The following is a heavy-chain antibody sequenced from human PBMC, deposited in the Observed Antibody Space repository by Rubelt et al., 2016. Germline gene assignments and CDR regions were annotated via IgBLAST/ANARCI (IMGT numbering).Heavy chain of an antibody. CDR3: ARDHGGLDY. D-gene: IGHD2-15*01. CDR1: GDSVSTNSVA. V-gene: IGHV6-1*01. J-gene: IGHJ4*02. CDR2: TYYRAKWSN. Sequence: QVQLQQSGPGLVKPSQTLSLTCSISGDSVSTNSVAWNWIRQSPSRGLDWLGRTYYRAKWSNEYAVSVKSRITINPDTSKNQFSLKLNSVTPEDTAVYYCARDHGGLDYWGQGTLVTVSS.